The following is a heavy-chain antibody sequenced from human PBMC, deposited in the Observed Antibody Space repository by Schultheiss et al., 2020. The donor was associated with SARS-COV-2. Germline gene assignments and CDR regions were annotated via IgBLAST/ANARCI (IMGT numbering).Heavy chain of an antibody. CDR2: IKPDGTII. D-gene: IGHD3-16*01. CDR1: GFTFSSYA. Sequence: GGSLRLSCAASGFTFSSYAMSWVRQAPGKGLVVVTHIKPDGTIINYADSVKGRFTISRDIAENTLYLQMDSLRADDTAVYYCTRDYAFWGQGTMVTVSS. J-gene: IGHJ3*01. V-gene: IGHV3-74*01. CDR3: TRDYAF.